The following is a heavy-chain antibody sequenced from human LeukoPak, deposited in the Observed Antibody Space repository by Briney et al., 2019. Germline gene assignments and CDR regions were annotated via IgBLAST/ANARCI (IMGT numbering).Heavy chain of an antibody. J-gene: IGHJ4*02. D-gene: IGHD6-19*01. CDR3: ARGEYSSGRTCPPGLS. Sequence: GASVKVSCKASGYSFSSYYMHWVRQAPGQGLEWMGIINPSGGGTSYAEKFQGRVTMTTDTSTSTVYMELRRLRSEDTALYYCARGEYSSGRTCPPGLSWGQGTLVTVSS. CDR1: GYSFSSYY. CDR2: INPSGGGT. V-gene: IGHV1-46*01.